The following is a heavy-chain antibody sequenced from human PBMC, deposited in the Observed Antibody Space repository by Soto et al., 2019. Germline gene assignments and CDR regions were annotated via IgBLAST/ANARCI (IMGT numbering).Heavy chain of an antibody. Sequence: QVQLVQSGAEVKKPGSSVKVSCKASGGTFSSYAISWVRQAPGQGLEWMGGIIPIFGTANYAQKFQGRVTITADESTSTADMELSSLRSEDTAVYYCARDGAIVVVPAAIGSGWFDPWGQGTLVTVSS. CDR3: ARDGAIVVVPAAIGSGWFDP. D-gene: IGHD2-2*01. CDR2: IIPIFGTA. V-gene: IGHV1-69*01. J-gene: IGHJ5*02. CDR1: GGTFSSYA.